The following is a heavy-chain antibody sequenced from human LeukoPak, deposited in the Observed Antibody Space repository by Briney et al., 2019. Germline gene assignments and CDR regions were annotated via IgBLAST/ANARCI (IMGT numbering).Heavy chain of an antibody. V-gene: IGHV3-23*01. Sequence: GGSLRLSCAASGFTFSSYAMSWVRQAPGKGLEWVSAISGSGGSTYYADSVKGRFTISRDNSKNTLYLQMNSLRAEDTAVYYCAKSILGVVIIPPFDYWGQGTLVTVSS. CDR3: AKSILGVVIIPPFDY. D-gene: IGHD3-3*01. J-gene: IGHJ4*02. CDR1: GFTFSSYA. CDR2: ISGSGGST.